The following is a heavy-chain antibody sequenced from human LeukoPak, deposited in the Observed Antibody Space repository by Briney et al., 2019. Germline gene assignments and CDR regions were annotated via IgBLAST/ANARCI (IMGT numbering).Heavy chain of an antibody. CDR2: IFHSGST. CDR3: ARLSPLRFLFDP. V-gene: IGHV4-4*02. Sequence: PSETLSLTCAVSGGSIFSSNWWSWVRQPPGKGLEWIGQIFHSGSTNYNPSLKSRVTISVDKSKNQFSLKLSSVTAADTAVYYCARLSPLRFLFDPWGQGTLVTVSS. CDR1: GGSIFSSNW. J-gene: IGHJ5*02. D-gene: IGHD3-3*01.